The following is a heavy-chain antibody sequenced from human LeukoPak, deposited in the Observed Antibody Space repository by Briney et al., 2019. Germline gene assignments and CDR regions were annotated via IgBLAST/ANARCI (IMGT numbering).Heavy chain of an antibody. CDR2: INHNGNVN. CDR3: ARGGGLDV. CDR1: RGPISSHY. Sequence: ETLSLTCTVSRGPISSHYWSWIRQPPGKGLEWVASINHNGNVNYYVDSVKGRFTISRDNAKNSLYLQMSNLRAEDTAVYFCARGGGLDVWGQGATVTVSS. D-gene: IGHD3-16*01. V-gene: IGHV3-7*03. J-gene: IGHJ6*02.